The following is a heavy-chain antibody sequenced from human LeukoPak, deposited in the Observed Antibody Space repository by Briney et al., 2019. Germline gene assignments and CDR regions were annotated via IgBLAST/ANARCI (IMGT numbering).Heavy chain of an antibody. J-gene: IGHJ4*02. V-gene: IGHV3-30*03. CDR3: DGPSTWYGDFDF. D-gene: IGHD6-13*01. CDR1: GFSFSSSD. Sequence: GGSLRLSCAASGFSFSSSDMHWVRQAPGRGLEWVALISKSGDNKYYADSVRGRFTTSRDNSKSTLDLQMSGLRAEDTANCAADGPSTWYGDFDFWGQGTLVTVSS. CDR2: ISKSGDNK.